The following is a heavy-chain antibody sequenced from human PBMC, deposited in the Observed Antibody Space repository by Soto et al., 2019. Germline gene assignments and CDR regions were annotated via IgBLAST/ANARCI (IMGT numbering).Heavy chain of an antibody. J-gene: IGHJ3*02. CDR3: ARDIPLPGYSYGHGAFDI. CDR2: IYSGGST. V-gene: IGHV3-53*01. Sequence: GGSLRLSCAASWFTVSSNSMSWVRQAPGKGLEWVSVIYSGGSTYYADSVKGQFTLSRDNSKNTLYLQMNSLRAEDTAVYYCARDIPLPGYSYGHGAFDIWGQGTMVTVSS. D-gene: IGHD5-18*01. CDR1: WFTVSSNS.